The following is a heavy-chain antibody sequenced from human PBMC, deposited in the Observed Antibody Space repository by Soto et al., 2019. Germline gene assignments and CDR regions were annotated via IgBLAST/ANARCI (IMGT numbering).Heavy chain of an antibody. J-gene: IGHJ6*04. CDR1: GGTFISHA. CDR3: ARGDDFDYYYGVDV. Sequence: ASVKVSCKASGGTFISHAISWVRQAPGQGLEWMGGIIPLFGTANYAQKFQGGLTITADKSTTTAYMELNSLTSDDTAVYYCARGDDFDYYYGVDVWGKGTTVTVSS. V-gene: IGHV1-69*06. CDR2: IIPLFGTA. D-gene: IGHD3-3*01.